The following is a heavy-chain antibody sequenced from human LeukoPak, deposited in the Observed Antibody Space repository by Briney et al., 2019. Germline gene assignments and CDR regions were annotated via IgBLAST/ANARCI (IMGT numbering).Heavy chain of an antibody. CDR2: IYYSGST. CDR1: GGSISNYY. V-gene: IGHV4-59*01. CDR3: ARGPNRYSSGWYYFDN. D-gene: IGHD6-19*01. Sequence: PSETQSLTCTVSGGSISNYYWSWIRQPPGKGLEWIGYIYYSGSTNYNPSLKSRVTISVDTSKNQFFLKLNSVTAADTAVYYCARGPNRYSSGWYYFDNWGQGTLVTVSS. J-gene: IGHJ4*02.